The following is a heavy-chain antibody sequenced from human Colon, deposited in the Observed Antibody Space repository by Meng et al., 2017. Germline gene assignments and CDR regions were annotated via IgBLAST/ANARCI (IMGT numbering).Heavy chain of an antibody. J-gene: IGHJ5*02. V-gene: IGHV1-18*01. CDR3: ARAHSSCWSHVVP. Sequence: ASVKVSCKASGYTFTSYGISWLRQAPGQGIEWMGWISAYNGNTNYAQKLQGRVTMTTDTSTSTAYMELRSLRSDDTAVYYCARAHSSCWSHVVPWGQGTLVTVSS. CDR2: ISAYNGNT. CDR1: GYTFTSYG. D-gene: IGHD6-19*01.